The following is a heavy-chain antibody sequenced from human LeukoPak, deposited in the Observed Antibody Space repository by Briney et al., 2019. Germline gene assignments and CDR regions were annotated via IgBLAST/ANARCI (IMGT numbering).Heavy chain of an antibody. CDR3: ASDRTYCGGDCYPPYYFDY. CDR2: IWYDGSNK. V-gene: IGHV3-33*01. J-gene: IGHJ4*02. Sequence: AGGSLRLSCAASGFTFSSYGMHWVRQAPGRGLEWVAVIWYDGSNKYYADSVKGRYTISRDNSKNTLYLQMNSLRAEDTAVYYCASDRTYCGGDCYPPYYFDYWGQGTLVTVSS. CDR1: GFTFSSYG. D-gene: IGHD2-21*02.